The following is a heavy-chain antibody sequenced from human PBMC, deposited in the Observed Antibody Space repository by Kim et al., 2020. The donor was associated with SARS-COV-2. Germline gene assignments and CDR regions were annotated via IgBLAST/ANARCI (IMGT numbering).Heavy chain of an antibody. V-gene: IGHV3-23*01. CDR3: AKRYCRGGTCYSIDY. D-gene: IGHD2-15*01. Sequence: GGSLRLSCAASGFTFRSHAMNWVRQAPGKGLEWVSGISGSGGTTNYADSVKGRFTISRDNSKNTLYLQMNSLRAEDTAVYYCAKRYCRGGTCYSIDYWGQGTLFTVS. CDR1: GFTFRSHA. J-gene: IGHJ4*02. CDR2: ISGSGGTT.